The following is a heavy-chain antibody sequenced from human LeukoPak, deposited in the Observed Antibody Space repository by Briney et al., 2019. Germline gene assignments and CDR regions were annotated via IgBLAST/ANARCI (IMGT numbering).Heavy chain of an antibody. D-gene: IGHD3-10*01. V-gene: IGHV3-23*01. CDR3: AKADYYDFDS. CDR1: GFTITTYA. Sequence: PGGSLRLSCAASGFTITTYAMSWVRQAPGKGLECVPTIGGSGVGAYYADSVKGRFTISRDNSNNTLYLQVNSLRAEDTAVYYCAKADYYDFDSWGQGTLVTVSS. CDR2: IGGSGVGA. J-gene: IGHJ4*02.